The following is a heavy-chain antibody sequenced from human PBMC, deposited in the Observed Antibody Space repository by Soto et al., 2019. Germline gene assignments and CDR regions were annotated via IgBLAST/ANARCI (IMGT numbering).Heavy chain of an antibody. V-gene: IGHV4-61*01. CDR2: IYHDGST. D-gene: IGHD3-3*01. J-gene: IGHJ5*02. CDR3: AREGGVLRLSNWLDP. Sequence: ETLCLTCTVSGDSVSSDSYYWSWIRQPPGKGLEWIGYIYHDGSTSYNPSLQSRVTMSINTSKNQFSLELSSVTAADTAIYYCAREGGVLRLSNWLDPWGQGTQVT. CDR1: GDSVSSDSYY.